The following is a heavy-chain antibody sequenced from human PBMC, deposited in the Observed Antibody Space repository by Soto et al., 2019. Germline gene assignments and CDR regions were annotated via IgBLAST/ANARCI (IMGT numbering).Heavy chain of an antibody. CDR2: IYYSGTT. Sequence: QVQLQESGPGLVRPSETLSLTCTVSGGSISGYYWSWIRQPPGKGLEWIGYIYYSGTTSYNPSLNMRVTMSVDTSKNQFSLKVNSVTAADTAVYYCARESYYGSGATVVAYWGQGTLVTVSS. J-gene: IGHJ4*02. V-gene: IGHV4-59*01. D-gene: IGHD3-10*01. CDR3: ARESYYGSGATVVAY. CDR1: GGSISGYY.